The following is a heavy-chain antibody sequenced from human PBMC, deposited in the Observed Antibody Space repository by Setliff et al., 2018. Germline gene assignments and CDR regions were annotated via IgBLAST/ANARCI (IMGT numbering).Heavy chain of an antibody. Sequence: PSETLSLTCAVSSGSISYNNWWTWVRQPPGKGLEWIGEIYHTESTNYNPSIKSRVTISVDTSKNQFSLKLSSVTAADTAVYYCARGIGGYCSSMSCSNESWPWGQGTLVTVSS. V-gene: IGHV4-4*02. J-gene: IGHJ5*02. CDR1: SGSISYNNW. D-gene: IGHD2-2*01. CDR3: ARGIGGYCSSMSCSNESWP. CDR2: IYHTEST.